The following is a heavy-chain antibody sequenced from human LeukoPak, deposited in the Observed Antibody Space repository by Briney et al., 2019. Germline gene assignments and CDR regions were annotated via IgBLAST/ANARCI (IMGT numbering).Heavy chain of an antibody. V-gene: IGHV3-30*04. CDR2: ISFHGTDT. D-gene: IGHD5-18*01. Sequence: GGSLRLSCAASGFTFISYAIQWVRQAPGKGLEWVEVISFHGTDTFYADSVKGRFTISRDNSKHTLYLQMNSRRAEDTAVYYCAKQVDTTMVPRLFDYWGQGTLVTVSS. J-gene: IGHJ4*02. CDR1: GFTFISYA. CDR3: AKQVDTTMVPRLFDY.